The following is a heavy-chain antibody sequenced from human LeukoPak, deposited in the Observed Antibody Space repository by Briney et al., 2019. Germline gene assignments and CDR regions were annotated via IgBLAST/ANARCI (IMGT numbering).Heavy chain of an antibody. D-gene: IGHD3-10*01. CDR1: GGSFSGYY. J-gene: IGHJ6*03. CDR3: ARGHPAWFGELYYYYYYMDV. V-gene: IGHV4-34*01. CDR2: INHSGST. Sequence: SETLSLTCAVYGGSFSGYYWRWIRQPPGQGLECIGEINHSGSTNYNPYLKSRVTISVDTSKNQLSLKLSSVTAADPAVYYCARGHPAWFGELYYYYYYMDVWGKGTTVTVSS.